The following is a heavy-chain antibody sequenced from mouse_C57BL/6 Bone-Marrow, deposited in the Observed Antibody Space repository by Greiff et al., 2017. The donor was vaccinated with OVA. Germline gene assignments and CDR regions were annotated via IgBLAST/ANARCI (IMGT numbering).Heavy chain of an antibody. V-gene: IGHV5-12*01. J-gene: IGHJ3*01. CDR2: ISNGGGST. Sequence: EVMLVESGGGLVQPGGSLKLSCAASGFTFSDYYMYWVRQTPEKRLEWVAYISNGGGSTYYPDTVKGRFTISRDNAKNTLYLQMSRLKSEDTAMYYCARRGGYYWFAYWGQGTLVTVSA. CDR1: GFTFSDYY. D-gene: IGHD2-3*01. CDR3: ARRGGYYWFAY.